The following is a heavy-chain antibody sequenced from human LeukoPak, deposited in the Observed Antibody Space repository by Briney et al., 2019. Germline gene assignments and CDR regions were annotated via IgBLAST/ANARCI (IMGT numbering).Heavy chain of an antibody. D-gene: IGHD3-16*01. CDR3: ATGLGVYYWYFDL. V-gene: IGHV1-24*01. J-gene: IGHJ2*01. CDR2: FDPEDGET. Sequence: ASVKVSCKVSGYTLTELSMHWVRQAPGKGLEWMGGFDPEDGETIYAQKFRGRVTMTEDTSTDTAYMELSSLRSEDTAVYYCATGLGVYYWYFDLWGRGTLVTVSS. CDR1: GYTLTELS.